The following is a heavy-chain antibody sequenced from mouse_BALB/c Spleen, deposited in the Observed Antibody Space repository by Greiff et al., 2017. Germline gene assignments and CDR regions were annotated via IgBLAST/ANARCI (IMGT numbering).Heavy chain of an antibody. CDR3: ARYDYDGDGYAMDY. Sequence: VQLKESGPELVKPGASVKISCKASGYTFTDYNMHWVKQSHGKSLEWIGYIYPYNGGTGYNQKFKSKATLTVDNSSSTAYMELRSLTSEDSAVYYCARYDYDGDGYAMDYWGQGTSVTVSS. CDR1: GYTFTDYN. J-gene: IGHJ4*01. CDR2: IYPYNGGT. V-gene: IGHV1S29*02. D-gene: IGHD2-4*01.